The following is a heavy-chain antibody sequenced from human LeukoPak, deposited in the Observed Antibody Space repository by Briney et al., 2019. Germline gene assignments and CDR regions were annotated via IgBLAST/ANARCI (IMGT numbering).Heavy chain of an antibody. CDR1: GFTVSSNY. D-gene: IGHD3-10*01. Sequence: GGSLRLSCAASGFTVSSNYMSWVRQAPGKGLEWVSVIYSSGTTYYTDSVRGRFTISRDNSKNTLYLQMNSLRVEDTAVYYCARDYYNYQNGFDIWGQGTMVTVSS. CDR2: IYSSGTT. CDR3: ARDYYNYQNGFDI. V-gene: IGHV3-53*01. J-gene: IGHJ3*02.